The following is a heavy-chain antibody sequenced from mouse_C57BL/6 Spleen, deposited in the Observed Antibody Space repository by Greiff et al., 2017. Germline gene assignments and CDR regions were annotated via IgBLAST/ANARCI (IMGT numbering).Heavy chain of an antibody. CDR2: INPSNGGT. V-gene: IGHV1-53*01. CDR3: ASGYYDYPYYAMDD. D-gene: IGHD2-4*01. J-gene: IGHJ4*01. CDR1: GYTFTSYW. Sequence: QVQLQQPGTELVKPGASVKLSCKASGYTFTSYWMHWVKQRPGQGLEWIGNINPSNGGTNYNEKFKSKATLTVDKSSSTADMQLSSLTSEDSAVYYGASGYYDYPYYAMDDWGQGTSVTVAS.